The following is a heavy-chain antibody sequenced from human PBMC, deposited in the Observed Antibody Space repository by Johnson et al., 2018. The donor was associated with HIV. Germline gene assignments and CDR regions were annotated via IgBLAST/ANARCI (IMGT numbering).Heavy chain of an antibody. V-gene: IGHV3-66*01. CDR3: AKDMVPWFGEEPWALDAFDM. CDR1: GFTVSSNY. Sequence: VQLVESGGGLVQPGGSLRLSCAASGFTVSSNYMSWVRQAPGKGLEWVSVIYSGGSTYYADSVTGRFTISRDNSKNTLYLQMNNLRAEDTALYFCAKDMVPWFGEEPWALDAFDMWGRGTMVTVSS. J-gene: IGHJ3*02. D-gene: IGHD3-10*01. CDR2: IYSGGST.